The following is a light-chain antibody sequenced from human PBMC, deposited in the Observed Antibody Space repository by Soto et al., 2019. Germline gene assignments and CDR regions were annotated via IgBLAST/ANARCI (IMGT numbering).Light chain of an antibody. CDR3: HHTYNTWT. Sequence: DIQMTQSPSSLSASVGDSVTITCRTSQSVISYLSWYQIKEGRAPKLMIYGASSLQSGVPSRFSGGGSGTDFTLTISSVQPEDFATYFCHHTYNTWTFGQGTRVEVK. J-gene: IGKJ1*01. CDR1: QSVISY. V-gene: IGKV1-39*01. CDR2: GAS.